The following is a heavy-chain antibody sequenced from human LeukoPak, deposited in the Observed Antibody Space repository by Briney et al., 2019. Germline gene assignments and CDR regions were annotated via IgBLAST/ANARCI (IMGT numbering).Heavy chain of an antibody. J-gene: IGHJ6*03. CDR2: INPSGGST. V-gene: IGHV1-46*01. CDR1: GYTFTSYY. CDR3: ARDGVLYYASWSVYSPSYFYMDV. D-gene: IGHD3-3*01. Sequence: ASVKVSCKASGYTFTSYYMHWVRQAPGQGLEWMGIINPSGGSTSYAQKFQGRVTMTRDTSTSTVYMELRSLRSDDTAVYYCARDGVLYYASWSVYSPSYFYMDVWGKGTTVTVSS.